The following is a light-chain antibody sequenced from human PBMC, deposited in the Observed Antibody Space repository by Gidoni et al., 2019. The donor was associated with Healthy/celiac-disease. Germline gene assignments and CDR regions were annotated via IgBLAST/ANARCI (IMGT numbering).Light chain of an antibody. CDR2: WAS. CDR3: QQYYSTSWT. Sequence: DIVMTQSPDSLAVSLGERAPINCKSSQSVLYSSNNKNYLAWYQQKPGQPPKLLIDWASTRESGVPDRFSGSGSGTDFTLTISSLQAEDGAVYYCQQYYSTSWTFGQGTKVEIK. J-gene: IGKJ1*01. V-gene: IGKV4-1*01. CDR1: QSVLYSSNNKNY.